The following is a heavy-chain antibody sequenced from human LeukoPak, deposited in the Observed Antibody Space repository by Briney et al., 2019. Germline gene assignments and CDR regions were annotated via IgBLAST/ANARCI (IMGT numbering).Heavy chain of an antibody. CDR3: ARDDVSGSDY. CDR2: INQDGSVS. D-gene: IGHD1-26*01. CDR1: GFTFSNYW. J-gene: IGHJ4*02. Sequence: QPGGSLRLSCAASGFTFSNYWMTWVRQAPGKGLEWVANINQDGSVSHQVDPTKGRFTISRDSAKSALYLQMNSLRAEDTAVYYCARDDVSGSDYWGQGTLVTVSS. V-gene: IGHV3-7*01.